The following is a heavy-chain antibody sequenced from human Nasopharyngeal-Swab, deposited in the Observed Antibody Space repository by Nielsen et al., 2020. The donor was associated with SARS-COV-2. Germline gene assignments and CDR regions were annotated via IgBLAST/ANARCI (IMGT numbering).Heavy chain of an antibody. V-gene: IGHV3-23*01. CDR2: ISGSDHTT. CDR1: GFTFRSYA. CDR3: AKDRDSGDDSDDYYHYYGMDV. D-gene: IGHD5-12*01. Sequence: GESLKISCAASGFTFRSYAISWVRQAPGKGLEWVSVISGSDHTTYYADSVKGRFTISRDNSKNTVNLRMNSLRVEDTAIYYCAKDRDSGDDSDDYYHYYGMDVWGQGTTVTVSS. J-gene: IGHJ6*02.